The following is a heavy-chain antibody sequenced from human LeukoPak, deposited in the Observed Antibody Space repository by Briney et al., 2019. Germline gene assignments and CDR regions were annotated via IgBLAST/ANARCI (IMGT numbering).Heavy chain of an antibody. CDR1: GDSVSRSDSY. CDR3: ARRRYYDGSGYLE. CDR2: IYYSGRT. D-gene: IGHD3-22*01. Sequence: SETLSLTCSVSGDSVSRSDSYWDWIRQPPGKGLEWIGTIYYSGRTYYSPSLKSRVTMSVDPSNTQFSLNLRSVTAADTAVYYCARRRYYDGSGYLEWGQGTLLSVSS. J-gene: IGHJ1*01. V-gene: IGHV4-39*01.